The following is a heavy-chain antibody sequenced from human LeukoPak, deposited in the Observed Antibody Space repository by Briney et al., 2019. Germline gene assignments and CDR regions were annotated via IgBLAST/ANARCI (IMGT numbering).Heavy chain of an antibody. D-gene: IGHD4-17*01. V-gene: IGHV3-11*01. CDR1: GFTFSDYY. CDR2: ISSSGSTV. CDR3: ARELLMTTVTTFYNY. Sequence: PGGSLRLSCAASGFTFSDYYMSWIRQAPGKGLEWVSYISSSGSTVYYADSVKGRFTISRDNAKNSLYPQMNSLRAEDTAVYYCARELLMTTVTTFYNYWGQGTLVTVSS. J-gene: IGHJ4*02.